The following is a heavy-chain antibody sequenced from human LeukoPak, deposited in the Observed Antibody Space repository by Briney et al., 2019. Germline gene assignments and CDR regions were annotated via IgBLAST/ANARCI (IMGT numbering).Heavy chain of an antibody. D-gene: IGHD6-13*01. V-gene: IGHV3-74*03. J-gene: IGHJ4*02. Sequence: GGSLRLSCAASGFTFSSYWMHWVRQAPGKGLVWVSRVNSDGSSTMYADSVKGRFTISRDNAKNTLYLQMNSLRAEDRAVYYCVREAAAGTGYFDYWGQGTLVTVSS. CDR3: VREAAAGTGYFDY. CDR1: GFTFSSYW. CDR2: VNSDGSST.